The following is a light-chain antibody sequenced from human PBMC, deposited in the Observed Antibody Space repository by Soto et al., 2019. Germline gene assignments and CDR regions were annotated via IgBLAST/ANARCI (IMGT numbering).Light chain of an antibody. V-gene: IGLV1-51*01. CDR1: SSNIGKNV. Sequence: QSVLTQPPSVSAAPGQKVTISCSGSSSNIGKNVVSWYQQFPGTAPKLLIYDNNKRPSGIPDRFSGSTSGTSATLAITGLQTGDEADYYCAAWDTSLTAGVFGGGTKLT. CDR2: DNN. J-gene: IGLJ3*02. CDR3: AAWDTSLTAGV.